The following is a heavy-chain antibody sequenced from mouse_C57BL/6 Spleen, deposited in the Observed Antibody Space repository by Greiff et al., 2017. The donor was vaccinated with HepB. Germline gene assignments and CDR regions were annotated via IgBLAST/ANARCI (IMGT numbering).Heavy chain of an antibody. Sequence: VQLMESGPELVKPGASVKISCKASGYAFSSSWMNWVKQRPGKGLEWIGRIYPGDGDTNYNGKFKGKATLTADKSSSTAYMQLSILTSEDSAVYFCARRPSDYYGSSYLDYWGQGTTLTVSS. D-gene: IGHD1-1*01. V-gene: IGHV1-82*01. J-gene: IGHJ2*01. CDR3: ARRPSDYYGSSYLDY. CDR1: GYAFSSSW. CDR2: IYPGDGDT.